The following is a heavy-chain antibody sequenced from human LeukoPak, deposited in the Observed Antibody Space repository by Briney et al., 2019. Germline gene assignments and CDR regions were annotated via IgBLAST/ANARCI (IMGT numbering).Heavy chain of an antibody. V-gene: IGHV4-39*01. CDR3: GRSPYYYYYYMDV. J-gene: IGHJ6*03. D-gene: IGHD2-15*01. CDR2: IYYSGST. Sequence: WFRQPPGKGLEWIGSIYYSGSTYYNPSLKSRVTISVDTSKNQFSLKLSSVTAADTAVYYCGRSPYYYYYYMDVWGKGTTVTVSS.